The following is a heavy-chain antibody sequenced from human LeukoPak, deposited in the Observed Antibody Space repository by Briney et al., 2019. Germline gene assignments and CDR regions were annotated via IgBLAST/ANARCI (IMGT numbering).Heavy chain of an antibody. J-gene: IGHJ4*02. CDR1: GFTFSRYG. CDR3: AKHPSGYYYDLFDY. Sequence: PGGSLRLSCAASGFTFSRYGMSWVRQAPGKGLEWVSSIGGGGVSTYFADSVKGRFTISRDNSKNTLYLHINNLRAEDTAVYYCAKHPSGYYYDLFDYWGQGTLVTVSS. V-gene: IGHV3-23*01. D-gene: IGHD3-22*01. CDR2: IGGGGVST.